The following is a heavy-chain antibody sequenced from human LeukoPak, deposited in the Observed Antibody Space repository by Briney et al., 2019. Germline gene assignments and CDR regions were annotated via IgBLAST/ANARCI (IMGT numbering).Heavy chain of an antibody. D-gene: IGHD6-19*01. CDR1: GFTFSSYW. CDR3: ARKVAAPDY. CDR2: ISGGGVST. J-gene: IGHJ4*02. V-gene: IGHV3-23*01. Sequence: GGSLRLSCAASGFTFSSYWMHWVRQAPGKGLQWVSAISGGGVSTYYADSVRGRFTISRDNSKNTLYLQMNSLRAEDTAVYYCARKVAAPDYWGQGTLVTVSS.